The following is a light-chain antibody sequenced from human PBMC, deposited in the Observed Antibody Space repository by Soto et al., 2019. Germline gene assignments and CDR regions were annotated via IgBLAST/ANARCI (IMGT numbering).Light chain of an antibody. Sequence: DIVLTQSPGTLSLSPGERATLSCRASQSVSSNYLAWYQQKPGQAPRLLIYGASTRATGVPDRFSGSGSGTDFTPNISRLEPEDFAVYQCQQYGSLSWTFGQGTKVETK. CDR3: QQYGSLSWT. CDR2: GAS. V-gene: IGKV3-20*01. J-gene: IGKJ1*01. CDR1: QSVSSNY.